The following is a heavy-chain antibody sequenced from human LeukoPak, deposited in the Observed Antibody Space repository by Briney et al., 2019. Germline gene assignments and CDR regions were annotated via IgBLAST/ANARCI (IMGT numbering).Heavy chain of an antibody. CDR3: ASSWAYGFDY. Sequence: GGSLRLSCAASGFTFCNYWMSWVRQAPGKGLDSVANINQDGSEKYYVDSVKGRFTISRDNAKNSLYLQMNSMRAEDTAVYYCASSWAYGFDYWGQGTLVTVSS. CDR2: INQDGSEK. V-gene: IGHV3-7*01. CDR1: GFTFCNYW. J-gene: IGHJ4*02. D-gene: IGHD4-17*01.